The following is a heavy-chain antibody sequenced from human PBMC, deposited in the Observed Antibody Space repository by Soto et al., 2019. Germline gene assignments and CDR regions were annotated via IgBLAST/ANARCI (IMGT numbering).Heavy chain of an antibody. CDR2: LYHSGST. Sequence: QLQLQESGSGLVKPSQTLSLTCAVSGGSISSGGYSWSWIRQPPGKGLEWIGYLYHSGSTYYNPPLKSRVTISVDRSKNQFSLKLSSVTAADTAVYYCASAGGLGAVAADYWGQGTLVTVSS. CDR3: ASAGGLGAVAADY. V-gene: IGHV4-30-2*01. CDR1: GGSISSGGYS. J-gene: IGHJ4*02. D-gene: IGHD6-19*01.